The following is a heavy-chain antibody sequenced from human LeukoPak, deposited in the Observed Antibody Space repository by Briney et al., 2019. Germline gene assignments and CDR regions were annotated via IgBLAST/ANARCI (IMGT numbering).Heavy chain of an antibody. Sequence: SGGSLRLSCAASGFSFSSYEMNWVRQAPGKGLEWVSYISSSGSTKEYADSVKGRFTISRDNAKNSLYLKMNSLRVEDTAVYYCAREEGLDYWGQGTLATVSS. CDR3: AREEGLDY. V-gene: IGHV3-48*03. J-gene: IGHJ4*02. CDR2: ISSSGSTK. D-gene: IGHD5-12*01. CDR1: GFSFSSYE.